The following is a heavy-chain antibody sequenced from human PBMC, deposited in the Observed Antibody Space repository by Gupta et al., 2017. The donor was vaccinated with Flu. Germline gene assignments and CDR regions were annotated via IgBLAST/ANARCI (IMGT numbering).Heavy chain of an antibody. CDR3: AKVRAGSSANSRSHWGYFQH. CDR2: ISYDGSNK. Sequence: QVQLVESGGGVVQPGRSLRLSCAASGFTFSSYGMHWVRQAPGKGLGWVAVISYDGSNKYYADSVKGRFTISRDNSKNTLYLQMNSLRAEDTAVYYCAKVRAGSSANSRSHWGYFQHWGQGTLVTVSS. V-gene: IGHV3-30*18. CDR1: GFTFSSYG. D-gene: IGHD6-19*01. J-gene: IGHJ1*01.